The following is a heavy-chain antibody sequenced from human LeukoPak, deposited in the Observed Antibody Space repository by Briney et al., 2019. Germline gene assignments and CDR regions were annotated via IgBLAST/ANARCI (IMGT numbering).Heavy chain of an antibody. CDR3: ARSYSSSWSGFDP. J-gene: IGHJ5*02. V-gene: IGHV5-51*01. D-gene: IGHD6-13*01. CDR1: GYSLTTYW. CDR2: IYPGDSDT. Sequence: PGESLKLSCKGSGYSLTTYWIGWVRQMPGKGLEWMGIIYPGDSDTRYSPSFQGQVTISADKSISTAYLQWSSLKASDTAIDYCARSYSSSWSGFDPWGQGTLVTVSS.